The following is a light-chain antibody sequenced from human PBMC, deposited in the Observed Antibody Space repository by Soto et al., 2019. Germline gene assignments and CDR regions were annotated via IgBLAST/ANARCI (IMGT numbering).Light chain of an antibody. V-gene: IGKV1-33*01. CDR1: QHISRY. Sequence: DIQMTQSPSSLSASVGDRVTITCQASQHISRYLNWYQQKPGRAPKLLIYDASDLETGVPSRFSGGGSGTDFTFTISSLHPEDVATYHCQQYYRVPMTFGGGTKVEIK. CDR2: DAS. J-gene: IGKJ4*01. CDR3: QQYYRVPMT.